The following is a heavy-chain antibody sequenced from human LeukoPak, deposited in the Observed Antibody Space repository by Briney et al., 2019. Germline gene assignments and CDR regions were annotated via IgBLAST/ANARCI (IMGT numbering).Heavy chain of an antibody. D-gene: IGHD3-22*01. Sequence: SETLSLTCTVSGGSISSYYWSWIRQPPGKGLEWIGYIHYSGSTNYNPSLKSRVTISVDTSKNQFSLKLSSVTAADTAVYYCARQEIGAGGAFDIWGQGTMVTVSS. CDR3: ARQEIGAGGAFDI. V-gene: IGHV4-59*08. CDR2: IHYSGST. J-gene: IGHJ3*02. CDR1: GGSISSYY.